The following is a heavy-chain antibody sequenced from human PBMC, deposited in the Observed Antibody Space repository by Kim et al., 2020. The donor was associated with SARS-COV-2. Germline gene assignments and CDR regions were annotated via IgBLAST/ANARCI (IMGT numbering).Heavy chain of an antibody. CDR2: IIPIFGTA. Sequence: SVKVSCKASGGTFSSYAISWVRQAPGQGLEWMGGIIPIFGTANYAQKFQGRVTITADESTSTAYMELSSLRSEDTAVYYCARVGPIRRYYPHPYYFDYWGQGTLVTVSS. V-gene: IGHV1-69*13. J-gene: IGHJ4*02. CDR1: GGTFSSYA. CDR3: ARVGPIRRYYPHPYYFDY. D-gene: IGHD2-21*01.